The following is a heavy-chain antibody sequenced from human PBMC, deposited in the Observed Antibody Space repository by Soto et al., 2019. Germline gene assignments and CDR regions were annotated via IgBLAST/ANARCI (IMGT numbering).Heavy chain of an antibody. V-gene: IGHV4-39*07. CDR3: ARCLKSFRYDSSGYYGY. Sequence: SETLSLTCTVSGGSISSSSYYWGWIRQPPGKGLEWIGSIYYSGSTYYNPSLKSRVTISVDTSKNQFSLKLSSVTAADTAVYYCARCLKSFRYDSSGYYGYWGQGTLVSVSS. CDR2: IYYSGST. CDR1: GGSISSSSYY. D-gene: IGHD3-22*01. J-gene: IGHJ4*02.